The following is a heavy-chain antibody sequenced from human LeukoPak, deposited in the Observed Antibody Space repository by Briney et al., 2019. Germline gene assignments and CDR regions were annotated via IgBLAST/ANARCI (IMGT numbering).Heavy chain of an antibody. CDR1: GFTFSSYA. CDR2: ISYDGSNK. V-gene: IGHV3-30*04. Sequence: GGSLRLSCAASGFTFSSYAMHWVRQAPGKGLEWVAVISYDGSNKYYADSVKGRFTISRDNSKNTLYLQMNSLRAEDTAVYYCARVGGLGAFDIWGRGTMVTVSS. D-gene: IGHD3-16*01. J-gene: IGHJ3*02. CDR3: ARVGGLGAFDI.